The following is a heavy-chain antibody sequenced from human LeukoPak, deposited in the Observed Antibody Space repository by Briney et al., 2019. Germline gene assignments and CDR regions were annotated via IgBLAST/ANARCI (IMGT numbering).Heavy chain of an antibody. Sequence: PGGSLRLSCIASGFTVSSNYMNWVRQAPGKGLEWVSVIYSAGSTYYADSVQGRFTISRDNAKNTLYLQMNSLRAEDTAVYYCARYYGSGTYVFDIWGQGTMVTVSS. J-gene: IGHJ3*02. D-gene: IGHD3-10*01. CDR3: ARYYGSGTYVFDI. V-gene: IGHV3-53*01. CDR2: IYSAGST. CDR1: GFTVSSNY.